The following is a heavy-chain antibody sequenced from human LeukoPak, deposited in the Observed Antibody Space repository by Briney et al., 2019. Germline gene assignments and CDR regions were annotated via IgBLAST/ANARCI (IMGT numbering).Heavy chain of an antibody. CDR3: ARDSVLRFLGHYYYYGMDV. CDR2: INHSGST. Sequence: SETLSLTCAVYGGSFSGYYWSWIRQPPGKGLEWIGEINHSGSTNYNPSLKSRVTISVDTSKNQCSLKLSSVTAADTAVYYCARDSVLRFLGHYYYYGMDVWGQGTTVTVSS. D-gene: IGHD3-3*01. J-gene: IGHJ6*02. CDR1: GGSFSGYY. V-gene: IGHV4-34*01.